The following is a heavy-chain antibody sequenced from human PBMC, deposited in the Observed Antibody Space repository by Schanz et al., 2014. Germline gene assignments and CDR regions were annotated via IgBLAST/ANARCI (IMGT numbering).Heavy chain of an antibody. V-gene: IGHV3-13*01. CDR1: GFTLSNSD. Sequence: VQLVESGGGVVQFGRSLRLSCAASGFTLSNSDMHWVRQGTGKGLEWVSTIGYLGDTYYPDSVKGRFTVSRDSGQNSLYPQMNSLRAGETAVYYCARGTDWNLHYWGQGALVTVSS. J-gene: IGHJ4*02. CDR3: ARGTDWNLHY. D-gene: IGHD1-1*01. CDR2: IGYLGDT.